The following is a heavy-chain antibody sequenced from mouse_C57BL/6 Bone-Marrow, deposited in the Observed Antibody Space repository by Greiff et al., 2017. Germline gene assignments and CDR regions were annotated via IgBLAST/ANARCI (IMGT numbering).Heavy chain of an antibody. D-gene: IGHD1-3*01. CDR2: ISYDGSN. CDR3: ASSGNYVDY. J-gene: IGHJ2*01. Sequence: EVQLKQSGPGLVKPSQSLSLTCSVTGYSITSGYYWNWIRQFPGNKLEWMGYISYDGSNNYNPSLKNRISITRDTSKNQFFLKLNSVTTEDTATYYCASSGNYVDYWGQGTTLTVSS. V-gene: IGHV3-6*01. CDR1: GYSITSGYY.